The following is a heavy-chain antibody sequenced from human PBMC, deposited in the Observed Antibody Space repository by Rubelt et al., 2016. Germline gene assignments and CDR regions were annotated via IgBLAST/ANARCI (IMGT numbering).Heavy chain of an antibody. CDR3: ARVRGYSYGYYAFDI. D-gene: IGHD5-18*01. Sequence: QLQLQESGPGLVKPSETLSLTCTVSGGSISSSSYYWGWIRQPPGKGLEWIGYIYYSGSTYYNPSLKSRVTVSVDTSKNQFSRKLSSVTAAYTAVYYCARVRGYSYGYYAFDIWGQGTMVTVSS. CDR2: IYYSGST. CDR1: GGSISSSSYY. J-gene: IGHJ3*02. V-gene: IGHV4-39*07.